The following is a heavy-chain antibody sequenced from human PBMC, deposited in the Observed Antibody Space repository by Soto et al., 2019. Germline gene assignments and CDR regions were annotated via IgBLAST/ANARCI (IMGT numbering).Heavy chain of an antibody. Sequence: LSLTCAVYGASISNTNWWTWVRQSPGKGLEWIGGILHDGSTYSNPSLKSRLTISVDKSRNLFSLRLTSVTAADTAVYYCVRHNYYSNHYYYGMDVWGQGTTVTVSS. J-gene: IGHJ6*02. CDR1: GASISNTNW. CDR2: ILHDGST. V-gene: IGHV4-4*02. D-gene: IGHD4-4*01. CDR3: VRHNYYSNHYYYGMDV.